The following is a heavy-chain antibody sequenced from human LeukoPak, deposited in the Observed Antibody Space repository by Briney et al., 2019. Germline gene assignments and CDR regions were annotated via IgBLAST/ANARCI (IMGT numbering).Heavy chain of an antibody. CDR2: IYTSGST. Sequence: SQTLFLTCTVSGGSISSGSYYWSWIRQPAGKGLEWIGRIYTSGSTNYNPSLKSRVTISVDTSKNQFSLKLSSVTAADTAVYYCARDSGGSGWYYFDYWGQGTLVTVSS. D-gene: IGHD6-19*01. V-gene: IGHV4-61*02. J-gene: IGHJ4*02. CDR1: GGSISSGSYY. CDR3: ARDSGGSGWYYFDY.